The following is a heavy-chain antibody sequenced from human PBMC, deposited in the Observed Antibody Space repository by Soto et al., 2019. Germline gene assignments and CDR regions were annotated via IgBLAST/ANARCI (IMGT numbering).Heavy chain of an antibody. Sequence: GESLKISCKGSGYSFTSYWIGWVRQMPGKGLEWMGIIYPGDSDTRYSPSFQGQVTISADKSISTAYLQWSSLKASDTAMYYCARRGYSGSWYPNWFDPWGQGTLVTVSS. D-gene: IGHD6-13*01. CDR1: GYSFTSYW. CDR3: ARRGYSGSWYPNWFDP. V-gene: IGHV5-51*01. J-gene: IGHJ5*02. CDR2: IYPGDSDT.